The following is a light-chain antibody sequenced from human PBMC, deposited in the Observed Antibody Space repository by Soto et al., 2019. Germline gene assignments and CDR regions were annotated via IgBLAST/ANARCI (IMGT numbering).Light chain of an antibody. CDR1: SSDVGSYNL. Sequence: QSALAQPASVSGSPGQSITISCTGTSSDVGSYNLVSWYQQHPGKAPKLMIYEVSKRPSGVSNRFSGSKSGNTASLTISGLQAEDEADYYCQSYDSSLSGSNVFGTGTKVTVL. CDR2: EVS. V-gene: IGLV2-14*02. CDR3: QSYDSSLSGSNV. J-gene: IGLJ1*01.